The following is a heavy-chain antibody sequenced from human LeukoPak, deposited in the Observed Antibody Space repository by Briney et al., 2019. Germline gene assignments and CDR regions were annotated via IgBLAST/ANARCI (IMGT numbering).Heavy chain of an antibody. CDR1: GFTFSSYA. J-gene: IGHJ4*02. CDR3: AGHVAAAQTGPFDY. Sequence: PGGSLRLSCAASGFTFSSYAMSWVRQAPGKGLEWLSTISSSGVSTYYADSVKGRFTISRDNSKNTLYLQMNSLRADDTAIYYCAGHVAAAQTGPFDYWGQGTRVTVSS. CDR2: ISSSGVST. D-gene: IGHD6-13*01. V-gene: IGHV3-23*01.